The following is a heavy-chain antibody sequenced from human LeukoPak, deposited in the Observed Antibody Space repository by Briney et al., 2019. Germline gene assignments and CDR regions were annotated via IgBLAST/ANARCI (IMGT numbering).Heavy chain of an antibody. J-gene: IGHJ6*03. Sequence: PGGSLRLSCAASGFTFSSYWMSWVRQAPGKGLEWVANIKQDGSEKYYVDSVKGRFTISRDNAKNSLYLQMNSLRAEDTAVYYCARGTVTTSYYYYYMDVWGKGTTVTVSS. V-gene: IGHV3-7*01. D-gene: IGHD4-11*01. CDR1: GFTFSSYW. CDR2: IKQDGSEK. CDR3: ARGTVTTSYYYYYMDV.